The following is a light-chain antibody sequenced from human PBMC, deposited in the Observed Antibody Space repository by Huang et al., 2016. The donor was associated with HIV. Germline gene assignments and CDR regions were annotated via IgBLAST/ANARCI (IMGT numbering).Light chain of an antibody. V-gene: IGKV1-NL1*01. CDR1: QGISNS. Sequence: DIQMTQSPSSLSASVADRVTITCRASQGISNSLAWYQQKTGKPPRLLVSGASKLESGVPSRFSGSVSGTDYTLTISSLQPEDFATYYCQQYFSALWTFGQGTKV. J-gene: IGKJ1*01. CDR3: QQYFSALWT. CDR2: GAS.